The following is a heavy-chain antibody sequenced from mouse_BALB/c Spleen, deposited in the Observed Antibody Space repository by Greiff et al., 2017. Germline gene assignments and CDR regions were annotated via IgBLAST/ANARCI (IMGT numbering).Heavy chain of an antibody. CDR2: ISYDGSN. CDR1: GYSITSGYY. Sequence: EVQRVESGPGLVKPSQSLSLTCSVTGYSITSGYYWNWIRQFPGNKLEWMGYISYDGSNNYNPSLKNRISITRDTSKNQFFLKLNSVTTEDTATYYCASLYDYDYWGQGTTLTVSS. J-gene: IGHJ2*01. CDR3: ASLYDYDY. V-gene: IGHV3-6*02. D-gene: IGHD2-4*01.